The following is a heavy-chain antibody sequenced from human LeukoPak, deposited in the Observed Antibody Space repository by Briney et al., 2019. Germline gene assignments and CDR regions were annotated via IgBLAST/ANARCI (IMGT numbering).Heavy chain of an antibody. CDR2: IYYSEST. J-gene: IGHJ3*02. CDR1: GGSISSYY. CDR3: ARPGVGSGRYGAFDI. Sequence: SETLSLTCTVSGGSISSYYWSWIRQPPGKGLEWIGYIYYSESTNYNPSLKSRVTISVDTSKNQFSLKLSSVTAADTAVYYCARPGVGSGRYGAFDIWGQGTMVTVSS. D-gene: IGHD5-18*01. V-gene: IGHV4-59*08.